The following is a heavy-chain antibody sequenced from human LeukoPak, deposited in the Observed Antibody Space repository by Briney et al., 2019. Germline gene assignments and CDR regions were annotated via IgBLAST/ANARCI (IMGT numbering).Heavy chain of an antibody. J-gene: IGHJ4*02. V-gene: IGHV4-34*01. CDR2: INHSGST. Sequence: SETLSLTCAVYGGSFSGYYWSWIRQPPGKGLEWIGEINHSGSTNYNPSLKSRITISVDTSKNQFSLKLSSVTAADTAVYYCARAYYYDSSGYYLGLDYWGQGTLVTVSS. D-gene: IGHD3-22*01. CDR1: GGSFSGYY. CDR3: ARAYYYDSSGYYLGLDY.